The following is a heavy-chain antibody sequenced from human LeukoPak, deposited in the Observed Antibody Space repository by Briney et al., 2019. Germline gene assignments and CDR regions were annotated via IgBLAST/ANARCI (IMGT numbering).Heavy chain of an antibody. D-gene: IGHD6-19*01. Sequence: PSETLSLTCTVSGGSISSSSYYWGWIRQPPGKGLEWIGSIYYSGSTYYNPSLKSRVTISVDTSKNQFSLKLSSVAAADTAVYYCARISSGWFPFDPWGQGTLVTVSS. CDR2: IYYSGST. V-gene: IGHV4-39*01. CDR3: ARISSGWFPFDP. CDR1: GGSISSSSYY. J-gene: IGHJ5*02.